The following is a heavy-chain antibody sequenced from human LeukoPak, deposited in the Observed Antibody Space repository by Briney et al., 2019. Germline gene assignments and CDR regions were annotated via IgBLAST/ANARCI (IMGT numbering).Heavy chain of an antibody. CDR2: IASDGSHT. J-gene: IGHJ3*02. Sequence: PGRSLRLSCAASGFTFSNYFMHWVRQAPGKGLEWVADIASDGSHTFYVESVKGRFTISRDNSKNTLYLQMNSLRAEDRAVYFCARERQDTVIHSGAFDIWGQGTMVTVSS. D-gene: IGHD2-21*02. CDR3: ARERQDTVIHSGAFDI. CDR1: GFTFSNYF. V-gene: IGHV3-30*04.